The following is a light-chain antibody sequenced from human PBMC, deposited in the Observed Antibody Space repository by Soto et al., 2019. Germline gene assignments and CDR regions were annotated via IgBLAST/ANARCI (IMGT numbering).Light chain of an antibody. J-gene: IGLJ2*01. CDR3: CCCSYAGSSSFRVL. V-gene: IGLV1-40*01. Sequence: QSVLTQPPSVSGAPGQRVTISCTGTNSNIGAGYDAHWYQQLPGTAPKLLVYGNNNRPSGVPDRFSGSKSGNTASLIISGLQAADEAEYYCCCCSYAGSSSFRVLFGGGTQLTVL. CDR2: GNN. CDR1: NSNIGAGYD.